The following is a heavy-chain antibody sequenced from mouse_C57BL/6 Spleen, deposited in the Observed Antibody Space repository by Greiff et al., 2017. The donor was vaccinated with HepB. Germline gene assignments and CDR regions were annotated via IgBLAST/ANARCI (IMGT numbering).Heavy chain of an antibody. Sequence: VQLQQSGPVLVKPGASVKMSCKASGYTFTDYYMNWVKQSHGKSLEWIGVINPYNGGTSYNQKFKGKATLTVDKSSSTAYMELNSLTSEDSAVYYCARGGVKNYFDYWGQGTTLTVSS. CDR1: GYTFTDYY. D-gene: IGHD2-2*01. CDR3: ARGGVKNYFDY. CDR2: INPYNGGT. J-gene: IGHJ2*01. V-gene: IGHV1-19*01.